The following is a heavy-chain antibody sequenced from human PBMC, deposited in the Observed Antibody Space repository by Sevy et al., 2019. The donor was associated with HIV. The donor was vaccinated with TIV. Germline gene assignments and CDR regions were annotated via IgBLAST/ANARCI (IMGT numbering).Heavy chain of an antibody. CDR3: ARQYCSGGSCYFGADAFDI. CDR1: GFTFSRYA. V-gene: IGHV3-30-3*01. Sequence: GGSLRLSCAASGFTFSRYAMHWVRQAPGKGLEWVAVISYDGSNKYYADSVKGRLTISRDNSKNTLYLQMNSLRAEDTAVYYCARQYCSGGSCYFGADAFDIWGQGTMVTVSS. CDR2: ISYDGSNK. D-gene: IGHD2-15*01. J-gene: IGHJ3*02.